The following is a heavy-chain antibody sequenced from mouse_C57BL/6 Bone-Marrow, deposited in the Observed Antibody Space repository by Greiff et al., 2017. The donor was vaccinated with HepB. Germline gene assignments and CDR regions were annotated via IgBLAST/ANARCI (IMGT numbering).Heavy chain of an antibody. CDR2: IYPGDGDT. V-gene: IGHV1-82*01. CDR3: ARKGETAQAYYAMDY. D-gene: IGHD3-2*02. Sequence: VQLQQSGPELVKPGASVKISCKASGYAFSSSWMNWVKQRPGKGLEWIGRIYPGDGDTNYNGKFKGKATLTADKSSSTAYMQLSSLTSEDSAVYFCARKGETAQAYYAMDYWGQGTSVTVSS. CDR1: GYAFSSSW. J-gene: IGHJ4*01.